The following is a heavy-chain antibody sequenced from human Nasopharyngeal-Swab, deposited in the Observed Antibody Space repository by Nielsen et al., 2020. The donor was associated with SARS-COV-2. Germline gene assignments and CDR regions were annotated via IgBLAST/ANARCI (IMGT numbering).Heavy chain of an antibody. V-gene: IGHV4-59*08. D-gene: IGHD3-3*01. CDR1: GGAISSYY. Sequence: TVAGGAISSYYWSWIRQPPGKGLEWSGYIYYSGSTNYNPSLKSRVTISVDTSKNQFSLKLSSVTAADTDVYYWARLPYDLWSGSRGAFDIWGQGTMVTVSS. J-gene: IGHJ3*02. CDR3: ARLPYDLWSGSRGAFDI. CDR2: IYYSGST.